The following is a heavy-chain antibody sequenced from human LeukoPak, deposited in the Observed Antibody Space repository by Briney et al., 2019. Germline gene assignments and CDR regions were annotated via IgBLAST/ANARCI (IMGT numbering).Heavy chain of an antibody. D-gene: IGHD5-24*01. CDR1: GYSFTIYW. V-gene: IGHV5-51*01. Sequence: GESLKISCKGSGYSFTIYWIGWVRQMPGKGLEWMGIIYPGDSDTRYSPSFQGQVTISADESISTAYLQWSSLKDSDTAMYYCARRGRDGYNSHAFDIWGQGTMVTVSS. J-gene: IGHJ3*02. CDR3: ARRGRDGYNSHAFDI. CDR2: IYPGDSDT.